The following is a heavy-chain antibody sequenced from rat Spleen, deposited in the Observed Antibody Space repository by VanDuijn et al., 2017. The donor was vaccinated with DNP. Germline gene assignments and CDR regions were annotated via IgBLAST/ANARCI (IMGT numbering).Heavy chain of an antibody. Sequence: QVQLKESGPGLVQPSQTLSLTCTVSGFSLTSYTVSWVRQPPGKGLEWIAAISSGGSTYYNSVLKSRLRISREPSKSQVFLKMNSLQTEDTAMYFCAIDNNYTWFAYWGQGTLVTVSS. CDR2: ISSGGST. J-gene: IGHJ3*01. CDR1: GFSLTSYT. V-gene: IGHV2-6*01. D-gene: IGHD1-10*01. CDR3: AIDNNYTWFAY.